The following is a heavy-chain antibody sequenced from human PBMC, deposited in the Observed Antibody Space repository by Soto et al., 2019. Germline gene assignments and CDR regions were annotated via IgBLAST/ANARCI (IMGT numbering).Heavy chain of an antibody. J-gene: IGHJ5*02. D-gene: IGHD6-13*01. Sequence: SETLSLTCAVYGGSFSGYYWSWIRQPPGKGLEWIGEINHSGSTNYNPSLKSRVTISVETSKNQFSLKLSSVTAADTALYYCARERLIAAAGTDWFDPWGQGTLVTVSS. CDR1: GGSFSGYY. CDR2: INHSGST. CDR3: ARERLIAAAGTDWFDP. V-gene: IGHV4-34*01.